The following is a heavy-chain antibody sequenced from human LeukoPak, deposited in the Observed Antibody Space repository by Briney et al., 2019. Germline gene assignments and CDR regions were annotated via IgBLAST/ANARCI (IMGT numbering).Heavy chain of an antibody. CDR3: ARTDYYGSGSPIVDFDP. CDR2: ISSSSTI. D-gene: IGHD3-10*01. Sequence: GGSLRLSCAASGFTFSDYYMNWVRQAPGKGLEWVSSISSSSTIYYADSVKGRFTIPRDNAKNSLYLQMNSLRDEDTAVYYCARTDYYGSGSPIVDFDPWGQGTLVTVSS. J-gene: IGHJ5*02. V-gene: IGHV3-69-1*01. CDR1: GFTFSDYY.